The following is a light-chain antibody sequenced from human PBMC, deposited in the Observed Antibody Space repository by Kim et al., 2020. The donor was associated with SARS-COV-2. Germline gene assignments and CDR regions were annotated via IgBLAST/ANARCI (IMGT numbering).Light chain of an antibody. Sequence: CADVGERVTITCRGSQSIGDGLAWYKQKQGKARKVLMYDVSRLESGVPSRFSGRGSGTEFTLTISSLQPDDFATYYCQQYNSYWTFGQGTKVDIK. CDR1: QSIGDG. J-gene: IGKJ1*01. CDR2: DVS. V-gene: IGKV1-5*01. CDR3: QQYNSYWT.